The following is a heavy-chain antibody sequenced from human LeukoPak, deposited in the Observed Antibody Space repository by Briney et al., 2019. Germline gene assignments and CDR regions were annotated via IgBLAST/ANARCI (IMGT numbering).Heavy chain of an antibody. CDR1: GGSISSSSYY. CDR2: IYYSGST. CDR3: ARGLSGSYYFDY. D-gene: IGHD1-26*01. J-gene: IGHJ4*02. Sequence: SETLSLTCTVSGGSISSSSYYWGWIRQPPGKGLEWIGYIYYSGSTYYNPSLKSRVTISVDTSKNQFSLKLSSVTAADTAVYYCARGLSGSYYFDYWGQGTLVTVSS. V-gene: IGHV4-31*03.